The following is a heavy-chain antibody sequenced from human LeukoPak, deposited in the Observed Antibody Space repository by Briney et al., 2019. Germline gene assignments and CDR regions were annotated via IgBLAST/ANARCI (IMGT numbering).Heavy chain of an antibody. Sequence: ASVKVSCKASGYTFTSYYMHWVRQAPGQGLEWTGIINPSGGSTSYAQKFQGRVTMTRDTSTSTVYMELRSLRSDDTAVYYCAREVTIWAFDIWGQGTMVTVSS. D-gene: IGHD3-3*01. J-gene: IGHJ3*02. V-gene: IGHV1-46*01. CDR2: INPSGGST. CDR3: AREVTIWAFDI. CDR1: GYTFTSYY.